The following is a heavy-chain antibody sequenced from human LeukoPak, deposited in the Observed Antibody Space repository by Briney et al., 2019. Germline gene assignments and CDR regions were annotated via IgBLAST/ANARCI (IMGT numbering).Heavy chain of an antibody. Sequence: GGSLRLSCAASGFTFSSYGMHWVRQAPGKGLEWVGRIKSKSDGGTIDYAAPVKGRFTISRDDSKNTLYLQIHSLKIEDTAVYYCTTDGLYSIDNWGQGTLVTVSS. CDR2: IKSKSDGGTI. J-gene: IGHJ4*02. CDR1: GFTFSSYG. V-gene: IGHV3-15*01. D-gene: IGHD2-15*01. CDR3: TTDGLYSIDN.